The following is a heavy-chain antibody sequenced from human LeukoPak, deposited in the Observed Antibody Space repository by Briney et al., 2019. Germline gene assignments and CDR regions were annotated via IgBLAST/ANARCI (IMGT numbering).Heavy chain of an antibody. CDR1: GFTFSSYG. Sequence: GGSLRLSCAASGFTFSSYGMHWARQAPGKGLEWVAVIWYDGSSKYYADSVKGRFTISRDKSKNTLYLQMNSLRAEDTAVYYCARESSGSFDYWGQGTLVTVSS. CDR3: ARESSGSFDY. V-gene: IGHV3-33*01. J-gene: IGHJ4*02. CDR2: IWYDGSSK. D-gene: IGHD1-26*01.